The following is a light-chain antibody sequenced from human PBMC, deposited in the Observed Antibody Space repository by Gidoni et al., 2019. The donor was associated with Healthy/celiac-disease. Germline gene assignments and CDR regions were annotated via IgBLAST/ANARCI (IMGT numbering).Light chain of an antibody. V-gene: IGLV2-23*02. J-gene: IGLJ1*01. Sequence: QSALTQPASVSGSPGQSITISCTGTSSDVGSYNHVSWYQQQPGKAHKLMIYEVSKRPSGVYNRFSGSKSGNTASLTISALQAEDEADYYCCSYAGSSTFVFGTGTKVTVL. CDR3: CSYAGSSTFV. CDR2: EVS. CDR1: SSDVGSYNH.